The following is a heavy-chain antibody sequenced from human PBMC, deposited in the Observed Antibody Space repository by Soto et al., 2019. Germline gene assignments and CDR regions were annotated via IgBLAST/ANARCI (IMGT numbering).Heavy chain of an antibody. Sequence: QVQLVQSGAEVKKPGASVKVSCKASGYTFTSYGISWVRQAPGQGLEWMGWISASNGNTNYAQKLQGRVTMTTNTSSSTAYMEMRRRRSDYTAVYYCARGDYEGDAFDIWGKGTMDTVSS. V-gene: IGHV1-18*01. CDR3: ARGDYEGDAFDI. D-gene: IGHD4-17*01. J-gene: IGHJ3*02. CDR1: GYTFTSYG. CDR2: ISASNGNT.